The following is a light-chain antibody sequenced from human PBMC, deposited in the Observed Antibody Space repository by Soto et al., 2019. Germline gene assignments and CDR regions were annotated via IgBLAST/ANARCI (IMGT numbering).Light chain of an antibody. Sequence: TFLTQSPGTLSLSPGEIATLSCRASQSVSSSYLAWYQQKPGQAPRLLIYGASSRATGIPDRFSGSGSGTDFTLTISRLEPEDFAVYYCHQYGDSHTFGQGTKVDIK. CDR2: GAS. CDR3: HQYGDSHT. J-gene: IGKJ2*01. CDR1: QSVSSSY. V-gene: IGKV3-20*01.